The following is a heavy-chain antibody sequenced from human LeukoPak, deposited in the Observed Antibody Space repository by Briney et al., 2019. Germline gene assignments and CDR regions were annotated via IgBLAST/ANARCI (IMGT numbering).Heavy chain of an antibody. CDR3: AKVNYYDSSGYFDY. CDR1: GFTFSSYA. Sequence: PGRSLRLPCAASGFTFSSYAMHWVRQAPGKGLEWVAGISNDGKNKYYADSVKGRFTISRDNSKNTLYLQMNSLRAEDTAVYYCAKVNYYDSSGYFDYWGQGTLVTASS. D-gene: IGHD3-22*01. V-gene: IGHV3-30*04. CDR2: ISNDGKNK. J-gene: IGHJ4*02.